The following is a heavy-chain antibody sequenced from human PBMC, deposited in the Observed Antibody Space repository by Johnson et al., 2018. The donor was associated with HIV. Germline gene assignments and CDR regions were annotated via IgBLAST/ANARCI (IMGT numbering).Heavy chain of an antibody. V-gene: IGHV3-30*19. J-gene: IGHJ3*02. CDR2: IWYDGSNK. D-gene: IGHD3-3*01. CDR1: GFSFSSYG. Sequence: QMQLVESGGGVVQPGRSLRLSCAASGFSFSSYGMHWVRQAPGKGLEWVAIIWYDGSNKYYADSVKGRFTISRDNSKNTLYLQMNSLRAEDTAVYYCARAGPYDFWSGGHHDAFDIWGQGTMVTVSS. CDR3: ARAGPYDFWSGGHHDAFDI.